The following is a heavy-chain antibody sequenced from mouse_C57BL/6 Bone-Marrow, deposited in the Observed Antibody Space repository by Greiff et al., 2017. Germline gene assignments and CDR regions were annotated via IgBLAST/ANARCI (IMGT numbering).Heavy chain of an antibody. CDR1: GYTFTSYW. V-gene: IGHV1-59*01. J-gene: IGHJ3*01. CDR3: ARLWFAY. Sequence: QVQLQQPGAELVRPGTSVKLSCKASGYTFTSYWMHWVKQRPGQGLERIGVIDPSDSYTNYNQKFKGKATLTVDTSSSTAYMQLSSLTSEDSAVYYCARLWFAYWGQGTLVTGSA. CDR2: IDPSDSYT.